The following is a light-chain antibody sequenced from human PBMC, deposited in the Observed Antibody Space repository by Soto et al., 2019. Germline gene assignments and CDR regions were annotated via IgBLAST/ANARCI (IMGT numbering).Light chain of an antibody. CDR2: EGI. J-gene: IGLJ1*01. V-gene: IGLV2-23*01. CDR1: SSDIGTYNL. CDR3: CSYAGSGTDNYV. Sequence: QSVLTQPASVSGSPGQSITISCTGASSDIGTYNLVSWYQHYPGKAPKLMIYEGIKRPSGVSNRFSGSKSGNTAFLTISGLQAEEEGDYYCCSYAGSGTDNYVFGSGTKLTVL.